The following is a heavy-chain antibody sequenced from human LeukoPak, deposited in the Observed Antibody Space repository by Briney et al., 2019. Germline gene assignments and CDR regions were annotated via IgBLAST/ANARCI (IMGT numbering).Heavy chain of an antibody. CDR1: GYTFTGYY. Sequence: EASVKVSCKASGYTFTGYYMHWVRQAPGQGLEWMGWINPNSGGTNYAQKFQGRVTMTRDTSISTAYMELSRLRSDDTAVYYCARDSARRGASSGDFDSWGQGTLVTVSS. D-gene: IGHD3-10*01. V-gene: IGHV1-2*02. CDR3: ARDSARRGASSGDFDS. J-gene: IGHJ4*02. CDR2: INPNSGGT.